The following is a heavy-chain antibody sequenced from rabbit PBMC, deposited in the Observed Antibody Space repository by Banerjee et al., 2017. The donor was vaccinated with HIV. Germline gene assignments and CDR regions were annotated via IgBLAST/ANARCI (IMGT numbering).Heavy chain of an antibody. Sequence: QSLEESGGDLVKPEGSLTLTCTASGFSFNNNYVMCWVRQAPGKGLEWIACINSNTGNTVYASWAKGRFTISKTSSTTVTLQMTSLTAADTATYFCARDRDGDAGYGSLALWGQGTLVTVS. V-gene: IGHV1S40*01. J-gene: IGHJ4*01. D-gene: IGHD7-1*01. CDR1: GFSFNNNYV. CDR3: ARDRDGDAGYGSLAL. CDR2: INSNTGNT.